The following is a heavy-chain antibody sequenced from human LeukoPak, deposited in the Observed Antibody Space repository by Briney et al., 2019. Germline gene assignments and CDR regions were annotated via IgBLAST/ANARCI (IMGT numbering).Heavy chain of an antibody. V-gene: IGHV1-2*02. J-gene: IGHJ5*02. D-gene: IGHD1-14*01. CDR2: INPDSGGT. CDR1: GYTFSDYY. Sequence: ASVKVSCKASGYTFSDYYMHWVRQAPGQGLEWMGWINPDSGGTKYAQKFQDRVTMTSDTSISTAHMELSRLRSDDTAVYYCARDHLLFRQPPNWFDPWGQGTLVTVSS. CDR3: ARDHLLFRQPPNWFDP.